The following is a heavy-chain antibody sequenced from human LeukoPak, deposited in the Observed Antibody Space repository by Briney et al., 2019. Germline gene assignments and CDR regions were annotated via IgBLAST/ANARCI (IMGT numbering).Heavy chain of an antibody. CDR2: ISYDGSNK. CDR3: AREEPRYGDSYSPDAFDI. V-gene: IGHV3-30-3*01. J-gene: IGHJ3*02. CDR1: GLTFSSYA. Sequence: GRSLRLSCAASGLTFSSYAMHWVRQAPGKGLEWVAVISYDGSNKYYADSVKGRFTISRDNSKNTLYLQMNSLRAEDTAVYYCAREEPRYGDSYSPDAFDIWGQGTMVTVSS. D-gene: IGHD4-17*01.